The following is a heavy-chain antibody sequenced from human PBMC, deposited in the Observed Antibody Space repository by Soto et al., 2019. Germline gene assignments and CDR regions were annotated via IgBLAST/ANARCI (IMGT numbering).Heavy chain of an antibody. J-gene: IGHJ6*02. D-gene: IGHD6-6*01. CDR1: GVSVSFSNW. CDR2: IYHSGST. CDR3: ARIVYSSRYYYGMAV. Sequence: QVQLQESGPGLVKPSGTLSLTCAVSGVSVSFSNWWSWVRQPPGKGLEWLGEIYHSGSTTHNPCLKSRVSIAVDKSKNQFSLKLSSVTAADTAVYYCARIVYSSRYYYGMAVWGQGTTVTVSS. V-gene: IGHV4-4*02.